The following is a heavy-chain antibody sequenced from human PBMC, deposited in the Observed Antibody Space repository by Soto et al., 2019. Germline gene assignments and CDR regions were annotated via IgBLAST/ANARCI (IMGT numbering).Heavy chain of an antibody. Sequence: GASVKVSCKASGYTFTSYAMHWVRQAPGQRLEWMGWINAGNGNTKYSQKFQGRVTITRDTSASTAYMELSSLRSEDTAVYYCARNLMDYDILTGYYMAYYLDVWGQGTTVTVSS. CDR2: INAGNGNT. D-gene: IGHD3-9*01. V-gene: IGHV1-3*01. CDR3: ARNLMDYDILTGYYMAYYLDV. CDR1: GYTFTSYA. J-gene: IGHJ6*03.